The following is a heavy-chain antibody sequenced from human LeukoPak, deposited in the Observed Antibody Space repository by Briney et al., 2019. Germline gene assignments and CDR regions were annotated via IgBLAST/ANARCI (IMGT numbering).Heavy chain of an antibody. CDR1: GGSFSGYY. Sequence: SETLSLTCTVYGGSFSGYYWSWIRQPPGKGLEWIGEINHSGSTNYNPSLKSRVTISVDTSKNQFSLKLSSVTAADTAVYYCARLQRTYYYDSSGYSPWFDPWGQGTLVTVSS. V-gene: IGHV4-34*01. CDR3: ARLQRTYYYDSSGYSPWFDP. D-gene: IGHD3-22*01. CDR2: INHSGST. J-gene: IGHJ5*02.